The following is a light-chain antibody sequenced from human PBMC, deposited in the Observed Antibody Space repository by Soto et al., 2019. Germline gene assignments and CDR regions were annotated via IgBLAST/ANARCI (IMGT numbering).Light chain of an antibody. V-gene: IGKV3-20*01. CDR3: QQYGSSPRT. J-gene: IGKJ1*01. CDR1: QSVSSSY. CDR2: GAS. Sequence: PRAPGSRRLSPGANATLTCRSSQSVSSSYLAWYQQKPGQAPRLLIYGASSRATGIPDRFSGSGSGTDFTLTISRLEPEDFAVYYCQQYGSSPRTFAQGTKVDIK.